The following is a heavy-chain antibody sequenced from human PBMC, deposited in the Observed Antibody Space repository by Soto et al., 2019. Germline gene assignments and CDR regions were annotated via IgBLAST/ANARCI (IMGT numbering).Heavy chain of an antibody. CDR3: ARDKRDFDWPALDC. Sequence: SQTLSLTCAISGDSVSSNSAAWSWIRQSPARGLEWLGRTYYRSKWHNDYAESVKSRISINPDTSRNQFSLQLNSVTPGDTAVYYCARDKRDFDWPALDCWGQGTLVTVSS. CDR2: TYYRSKWHN. V-gene: IGHV6-1*01. D-gene: IGHD3-9*01. CDR1: GDSVSSNSAA. J-gene: IGHJ4*02.